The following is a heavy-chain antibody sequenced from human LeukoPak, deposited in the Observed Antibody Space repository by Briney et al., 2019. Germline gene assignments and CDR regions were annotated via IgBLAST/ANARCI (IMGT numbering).Heavy chain of an antibody. J-gene: IGHJ4*02. V-gene: IGHV3-23*01. CDR2: ISGSGGST. Sequence: QTGGSLRLSCAASGFTFSSYAMSWVRQAPGKGLEWVSAISGSGGSTYYADSVEGRFTISRDNSKNTLYLQMNSLRAEDTAVYYCAKNEYDILTGYDYWGQGTLVTVSS. CDR1: GFTFSSYA. D-gene: IGHD3-9*01. CDR3: AKNEYDILTGYDY.